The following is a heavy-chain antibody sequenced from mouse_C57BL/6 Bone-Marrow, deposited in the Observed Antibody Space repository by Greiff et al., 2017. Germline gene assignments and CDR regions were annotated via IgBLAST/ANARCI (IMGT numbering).Heavy chain of an antibody. D-gene: IGHD4-1*01. CDR1: GYAFSSYW. V-gene: IGHV1-80*01. CDR2: IYPGDGEP. J-gene: IGHJ3*01. Sequence: QVQLQQSGAELVKPGASVKISCKASGYAFSSYWMNWVKQRPGKGLEWIGQIYPGDGEPNYNGKFKGKATLTADKSSSTAYMQLSSLTSEDSSVYFCARKGLGRFADWGQGTLVTVSA. CDR3: ARKGLGRFAD.